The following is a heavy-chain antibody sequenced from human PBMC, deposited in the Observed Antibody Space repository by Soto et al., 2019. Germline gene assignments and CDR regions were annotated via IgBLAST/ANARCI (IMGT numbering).Heavy chain of an antibody. CDR1: GGSISSGDYY. CDR3: ARMYYDFWSGLSPYNWFDP. J-gene: IGHJ5*02. V-gene: IGHV4-30-4*01. Sequence: QVQLQESGPGLVKPSQTLSLTCTVSGGSISSGDYYWSWIRQPPGKGLEWIGYIYYSGSTYYNPSLKSRFTISVDTSKNQFSLKLSSVTAADTAVYYCARMYYDFWSGLSPYNWFDPWGQGTLVTVSS. CDR2: IYYSGST. D-gene: IGHD3-3*01.